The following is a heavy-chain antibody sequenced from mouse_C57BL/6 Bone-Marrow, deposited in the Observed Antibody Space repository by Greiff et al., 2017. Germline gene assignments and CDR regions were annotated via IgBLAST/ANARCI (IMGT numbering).Heavy chain of an antibody. J-gene: IGHJ2*01. CDR1: GYTFTSYW. CDR3: AIPSYYSKGY. D-gene: IGHD2-5*01. CDR2: IHPSGSDT. V-gene: IGHV1-74*01. Sequence: VKLQQPGAELVKPGASVKVSCKASGYTFTSYWMHWVKQRPGQGLEWIGRIHPSGSDTNYNQKFKGKATLTVDKSSSTAYMQLSSLTSEDSAVYYCAIPSYYSKGYGGQGTTLTVSS.